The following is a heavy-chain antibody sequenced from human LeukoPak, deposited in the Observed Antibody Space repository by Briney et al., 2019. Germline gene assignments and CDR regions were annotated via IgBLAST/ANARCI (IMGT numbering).Heavy chain of an antibody. CDR2: XXXXGGST. CDR3: AKDSTRITIFGVVISPFDY. V-gene: IGHV3-23*01. Sequence: GGSLRLSCAXSXXXXXXXAMSWVXQXXXXXXXXXXXXXXXGGSTYYADSVKGRFTISRDNSKNTLYLQMNSLRAEDTAVYYCAKDSTRITIFGVVISPFDYWGQGTLVTVSS. CDR1: XXXXXXXA. J-gene: IGHJ4*02. D-gene: IGHD3-3*01.